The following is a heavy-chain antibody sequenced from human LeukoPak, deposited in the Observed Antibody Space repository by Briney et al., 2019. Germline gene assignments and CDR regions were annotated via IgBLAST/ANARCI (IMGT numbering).Heavy chain of an antibody. CDR1: GGSISSSSYY. D-gene: IGHD3-22*01. CDR2: IYYSGST. J-gene: IGHJ2*01. CDR3: ARLPYYYDSSGYYKHWYFDL. Sequence: PSETLSLTCTVSGGSISSSSYYWGWIRQPPGKGLEWIGSIYYSGSTYYNPSLKSRVTISVDTSKNQFSLKLSSVTTADTAVYYCARLPYYYDSSGYYKHWYFDLWGRGTLVTVSS. V-gene: IGHV4-39*01.